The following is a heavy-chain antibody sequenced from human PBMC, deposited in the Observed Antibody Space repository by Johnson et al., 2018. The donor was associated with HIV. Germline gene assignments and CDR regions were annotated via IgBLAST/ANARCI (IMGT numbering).Heavy chain of an antibody. J-gene: IGHJ3*02. Sequence: QMLLVESGGGVVQPGGSLRLSCAASGFTFSSYGMHWVRQAPGKGLEWVAVISYDGSSKYYADSVKGRFTISRDNSKNTLFLQMDSLRTEDTGVYYCAKAYCPGCDGFDIWGQGTLVTVSS. D-gene: IGHD2-21*01. CDR2: ISYDGSSK. CDR3: AKAYCPGCDGFDI. V-gene: IGHV3-30*18. CDR1: GFTFSSYG.